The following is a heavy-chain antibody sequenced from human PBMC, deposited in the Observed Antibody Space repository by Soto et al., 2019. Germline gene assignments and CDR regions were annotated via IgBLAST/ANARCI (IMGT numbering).Heavy chain of an antibody. CDR1: GYTFTNYA. Sequence: SVKVSCKASGYTFTNYAIHWVRQAPGQGLEWMGGIIPIFGTANYAQKFQGRVTITADESTSTAYMELSSLRSEDTAVYYCARSGGNPFDYRGQGTLVTVSS. D-gene: IGHD2-15*01. CDR3: ARSGGNPFDY. J-gene: IGHJ4*02. CDR2: IIPIFGTA. V-gene: IGHV1-69*13.